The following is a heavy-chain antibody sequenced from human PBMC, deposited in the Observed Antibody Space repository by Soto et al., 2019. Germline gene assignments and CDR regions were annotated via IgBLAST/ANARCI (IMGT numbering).Heavy chain of an antibody. V-gene: IGHV4-30-4*01. Sequence: VSLTCSVSGGSISSGDNYWSWIRQPPGKGLECIGYILNSGRAHYTPSLRSRLAISVDTSRNQFSLKLSSVTAADTAVYYCARTSWFGELSFDYWGLGTLVTVSS. J-gene: IGHJ4*02. CDR1: GGSISSGDNY. D-gene: IGHD3-10*01. CDR3: ARTSWFGELSFDY. CDR2: ILNSGRA.